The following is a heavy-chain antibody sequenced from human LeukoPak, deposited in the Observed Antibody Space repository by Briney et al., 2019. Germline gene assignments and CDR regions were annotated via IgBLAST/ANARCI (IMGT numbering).Heavy chain of an antibody. J-gene: IGHJ5*02. CDR3: ARVRGYCSSTSCYGGFDP. CDR1: GFTFSSYA. Sequence: GGSLRLSCAASGFTFSSYAMSWVRQAPGKGLEWVSAISGSGGSTYYADSVKGRFTISRDNSKNTLYLQMNSLRAEDTAVYYCARVRGYCSSTSCYGGFDPWGQGTLVTVSS. V-gene: IGHV3-23*01. D-gene: IGHD2-2*01. CDR2: ISGSGGST.